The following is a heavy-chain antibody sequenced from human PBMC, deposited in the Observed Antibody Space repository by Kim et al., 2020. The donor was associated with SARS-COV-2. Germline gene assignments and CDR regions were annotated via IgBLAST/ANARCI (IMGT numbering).Heavy chain of an antibody. Sequence: GGSLRLSCKTSGFTFTNFALSWVRQAPGKGLEWVSDINVSGGKTYYTDSVEGRFIISRDNGKETLYLQMNGLRAEDTAVYYCAKRQSSNYYDSTPIDFWG. CDR2: INVSGGKT. J-gene: IGHJ6*01. CDR3: AKRQSSNYYDSTPIDF. CDR1: GFTFTNFA. V-gene: IGHV3-23*01. D-gene: IGHD3-22*01.